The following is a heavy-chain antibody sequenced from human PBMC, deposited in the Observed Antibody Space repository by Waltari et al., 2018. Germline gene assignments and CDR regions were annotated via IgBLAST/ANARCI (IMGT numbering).Heavy chain of an antibody. CDR1: GFTFSSYW. D-gene: IGHD2-8*01. J-gene: IGHJ4*02. CDR2: INPDSSKP. Sequence: EVQLVESGGDLVQPGGSLRLSCAASGFTFSSYWMHWVRQAPGKGLVWGSRINPDSSKPRFADSVKGRFTISRDNAKNTVYLQMNSLRADDTAMYYCTRDPSHCTNGVCYPDYWGQGTLVTVSS. CDR3: TRDPSHCTNGVCYPDY. V-gene: IGHV3-74*01.